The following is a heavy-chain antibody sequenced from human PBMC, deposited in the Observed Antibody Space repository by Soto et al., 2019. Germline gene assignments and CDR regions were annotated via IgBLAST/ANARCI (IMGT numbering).Heavy chain of an antibody. Sequence: PRGSLRLSCATSGFTCSNFDMHWFRQVPGKGLEWVSAIGAARDPYYLGSVKGRFTISRENAKNSVYLQMNDLRAGDSAVYYCARAYTGRLPRRADYYYAMDVWGQGTTVTVSS. CDR1: GFTCSNFD. V-gene: IGHV3-13*05. D-gene: IGHD2-2*02. CDR2: IGAARDP. J-gene: IGHJ6*02. CDR3: ARAYTGRLPRRADYYYAMDV.